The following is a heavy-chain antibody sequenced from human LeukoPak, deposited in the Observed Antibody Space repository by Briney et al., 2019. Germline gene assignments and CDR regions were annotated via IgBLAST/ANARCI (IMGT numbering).Heavy chain of an antibody. CDR3: AKSREEIRGLDAFDI. D-gene: IGHD5-24*01. CDR2: IPYSGST. Sequence: SETLSLTCTVSGGSISSGGYYWSWIRQHPGKGLEWIGYIPYSGSTYYNPSLKSRVALSVDTSKNQFSLKLSSLTAADTAVYYCAKSREEIRGLDAFDIWGQGTMVTVSS. CDR1: GGSISSGGYY. J-gene: IGHJ3*02. V-gene: IGHV4-31*03.